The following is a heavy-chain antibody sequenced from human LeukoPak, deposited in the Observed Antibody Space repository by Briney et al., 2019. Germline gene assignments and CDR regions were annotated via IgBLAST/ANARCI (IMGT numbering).Heavy chain of an antibody. CDR1: GFTFSSYA. Sequence: GGSLRLSCAASGFTFSSYAMSWVRQAPGKGLEWVSHIHYSPGYTYYADSVKGRFTISRDNSKNTLYLQMNSLRAEDTAVYCCARGYSGAWYDFDSWGQGTLVTVSS. CDR3: ARGYSGAWYDFDS. CDR2: IHYSPGYT. J-gene: IGHJ4*02. D-gene: IGHD6-19*01. V-gene: IGHV3-23*01.